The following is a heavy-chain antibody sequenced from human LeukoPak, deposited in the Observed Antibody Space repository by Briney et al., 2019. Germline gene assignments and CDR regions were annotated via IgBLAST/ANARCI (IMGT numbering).Heavy chain of an antibody. V-gene: IGHV3-23*01. J-gene: IGHJ2*01. CDR1: GFTFSSYA. CDR3: AKRGGDCGGDCYSAWYLDL. CDR2: ISGSGGST. D-gene: IGHD2-21*02. Sequence: PGGSLRLSCAASGFTFSSYAMSWVRQAPGKGLEWVSAISGSGGSTYYADSVKGRFTISRDNSKNTLYLQMNSLRAEDTAVYYCAKRGGDCGGDCYSAWYLDLWGRGTLVTVSS.